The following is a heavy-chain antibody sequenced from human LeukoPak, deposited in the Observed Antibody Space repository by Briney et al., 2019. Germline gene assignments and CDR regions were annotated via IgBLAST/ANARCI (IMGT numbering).Heavy chain of an antibody. J-gene: IGHJ1*01. CDR2: IYHSGST. V-gene: IGHV4-38-2*02. CDR3: ARDGQIADF. D-gene: IGHD6-13*01. Sequence: SETLSLTCAVSGYSISSGYYWGWIRQPPGKGLEWIGSIYHSGSTYYNPSLKSRVTISVDTSKNQFSLKLSSVTAADTAVYYCARDGQIADFWGQGTLVTVSS. CDR1: GYSISSGYY.